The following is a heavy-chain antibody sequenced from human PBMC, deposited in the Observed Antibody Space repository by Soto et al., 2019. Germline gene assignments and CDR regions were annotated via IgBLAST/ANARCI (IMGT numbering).Heavy chain of an antibody. Sequence: GASVKVSCKASGYTFTSYAMHWVRQAPGQRLEWMGWINAGNGNTKYSQKFQGRVTMTRDTSTSTVYMELSSLRSEDTAVYYCARDRTVYGMDVWGQGTTVTSP. CDR3: ARDRTVYGMDV. V-gene: IGHV1-3*01. CDR2: INAGNGNT. D-gene: IGHD4-17*01. J-gene: IGHJ6*02. CDR1: GYTFTSYA.